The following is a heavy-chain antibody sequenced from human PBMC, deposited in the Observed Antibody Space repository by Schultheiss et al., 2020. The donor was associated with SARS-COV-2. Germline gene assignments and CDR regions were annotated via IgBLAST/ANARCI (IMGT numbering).Heavy chain of an antibody. D-gene: IGHD2-2*01. CDR2: IYYSGST. J-gene: IGHJ3*02. CDR3: ARYCSSTSCYAQLHAFDI. V-gene: IGHV4-59*11. Sequence: SETLSLTCAVYGGSFSGHYWTWIRQRPGKGLEWIGYIYYSGSTNYNPSVKSRVTISVDTSKNQFSLKLSSVTAADTAVYYCARYCSSTSCYAQLHAFDIWGQGTMVTVSS. CDR1: GGSFSGHY.